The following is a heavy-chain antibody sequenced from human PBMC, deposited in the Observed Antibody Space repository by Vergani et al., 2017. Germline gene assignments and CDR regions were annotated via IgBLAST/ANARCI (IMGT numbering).Heavy chain of an antibody. D-gene: IGHD2-2*01. CDR3: AKVRHCSSTSCLFDLVFDY. CDR2: IRSKANSYAT. V-gene: IGHV3-73*02. J-gene: IGHJ4*02. Sequence: EVQLVESGGGLVQPGGSLKLSCAASGFTFSGSAMHWVRQASGKGLEWVGRIRSKANSYATAYAASVKGRFTISRDDSKNTAYLQMNSLRAEDTAVYYCAKVRHCSSTSCLFDLVFDYWGQGTLVTVSS. CDR1: GFTFSGSA.